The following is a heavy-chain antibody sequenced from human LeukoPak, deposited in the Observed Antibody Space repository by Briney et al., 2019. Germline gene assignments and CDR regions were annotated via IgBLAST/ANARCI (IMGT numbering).Heavy chain of an antibody. Sequence: PGGSLRLSCAASGFTFTVYSMSWVRQAPGKGLEWVANIKRDGSEKYYVDSVKGRFTVSRDNAKNSLYLQMNSLRVEDTAVYYCARVAPAVDLDYWGQGTLVTVSS. V-gene: IGHV3-7*01. CDR3: ARVAPAVDLDY. CDR2: IKRDGSEK. CDR1: GFTFTVYS. D-gene: IGHD2-2*01. J-gene: IGHJ4*02.